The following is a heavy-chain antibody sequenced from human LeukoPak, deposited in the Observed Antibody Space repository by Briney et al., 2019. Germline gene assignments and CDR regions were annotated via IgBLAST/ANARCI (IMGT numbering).Heavy chain of an antibody. CDR2: IYYSGST. Sequence: SETLSLTCTVSGGSISSYSWSWIRQPPGKGLEWIGSIYYSGSTNYNPSLKSRVTMSVDTSKNQFSLKLSSVTAADTAVYYCAGSEPPPMVTVLDIGVGAIDYWGQGTLVTVSS. CDR1: GGSISSYS. J-gene: IGHJ4*02. D-gene: IGHD5-18*01. CDR3: AGSEPPPMVTVLDIGVGAIDY. V-gene: IGHV4-59*01.